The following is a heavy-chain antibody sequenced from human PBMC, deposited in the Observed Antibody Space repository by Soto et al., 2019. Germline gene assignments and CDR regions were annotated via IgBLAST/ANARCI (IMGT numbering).Heavy chain of an antibody. V-gene: IGHV1-69*13. Sequence: SVKVSCKASGGTFSSYAISWVRQAPGQGLEWMGGIIPIFGTANYAQKFQGRVTITADESTSTAYMELSSLRSEDTAVYYCAGVTTTKSKPNYYYYMDVWGKGTTVTVSS. J-gene: IGHJ6*03. CDR1: GGTFSSYA. D-gene: IGHD4-4*01. CDR3: AGVTTTKSKPNYYYYMDV. CDR2: IIPIFGTA.